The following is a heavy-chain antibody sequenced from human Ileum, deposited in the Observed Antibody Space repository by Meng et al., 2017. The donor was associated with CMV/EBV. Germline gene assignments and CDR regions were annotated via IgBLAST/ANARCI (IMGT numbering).Heavy chain of an antibody. D-gene: IGHD3-3*01. Sequence: WVAGQLQPSETPSLVCAVNNRAFSNNYWPWIRQSPGKGLECIGEINNRGSTNYNPYLKSRVTISIDTSRNQFSLKLTSMTAADTAVYYCARASPQRRFLSYWGQGTLVTVSS. J-gene: IGHJ4*02. CDR3: ARASPQRRFLSY. CDR2: INNRGST. V-gene: IGHV4-34*01. CDR1: NRAFSNNY.